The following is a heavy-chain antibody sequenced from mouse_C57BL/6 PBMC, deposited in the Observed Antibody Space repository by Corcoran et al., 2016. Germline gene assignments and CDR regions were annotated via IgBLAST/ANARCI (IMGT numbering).Heavy chain of an antibody. CDR3: ARRPPFYGAMDY. J-gene: IGHJ4*01. CDR1: GYTFTDYY. Sequence: EVQLQQSGPELVKPGASVKISCKASGYTFTDYYMNWVKQSHGKSLEWIGDINPNNGGTSYNQKFKGKATLTVDKSSSTAYMELRSLTSEDSAVYYCARRPPFYGAMDYWGQGTSVTVSS. V-gene: IGHV1-26*01. D-gene: IGHD2-10*01. CDR2: INPNNGGT.